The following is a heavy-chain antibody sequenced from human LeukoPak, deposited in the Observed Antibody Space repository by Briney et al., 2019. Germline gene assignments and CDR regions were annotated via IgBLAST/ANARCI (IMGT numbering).Heavy chain of an antibody. Sequence: GGSLRLSCATSGFSFTDYPMNWVRQAPGKGLEWISNIRTTAEGAKYAYYADSVKGRVTISRDDGKSTLYLHMNSLRDDDTAVYYCATDQRYAFDYWGQGILVTVSS. V-gene: IGHV3-48*02. J-gene: IGHJ4*02. CDR1: GFSFTDYP. CDR2: IRTTAEGAKYA. CDR3: ATDQRYAFDY. D-gene: IGHD3-9*01.